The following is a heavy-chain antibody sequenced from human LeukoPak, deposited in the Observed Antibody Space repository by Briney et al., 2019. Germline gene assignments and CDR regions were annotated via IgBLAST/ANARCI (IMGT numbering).Heavy chain of an antibody. Sequence: GGSLRLSCAASGFTFSSYAMSWVRQAPGKGLEWVSAISGSGGSTYYADSVKGRFTISRDNSKNTLYLQMNSLRAEDTAVYYCAKTGDCTGGVCYVLDYFDYWGQGTLVTVSS. D-gene: IGHD2-8*02. CDR2: ISGSGGST. CDR3: AKTGDCTGGVCYVLDYFDY. J-gene: IGHJ4*02. V-gene: IGHV3-23*01. CDR1: GFTFSSYA.